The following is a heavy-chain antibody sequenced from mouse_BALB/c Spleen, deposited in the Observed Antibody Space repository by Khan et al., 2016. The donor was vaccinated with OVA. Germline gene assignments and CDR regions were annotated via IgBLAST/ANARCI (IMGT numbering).Heavy chain of an antibody. D-gene: IGHD2-13*01. J-gene: IGHJ3*01. CDR1: GFSLTNYG. CDR3: VMRSMMTTTGFWFAY. Sequence: QVQLKQSGPGLVQPSQSLSITCTVTGFSLTNYGVHWVRQSPGKGLEWLGVIWSGGSTDYNTVFISRLSISKDNSKSQVFFKMNSLQTNDTAIYYCVMRSMMTTTGFWFAYWGQGTLVTVSA. V-gene: IGHV2-2*02. CDR2: IWSGGST.